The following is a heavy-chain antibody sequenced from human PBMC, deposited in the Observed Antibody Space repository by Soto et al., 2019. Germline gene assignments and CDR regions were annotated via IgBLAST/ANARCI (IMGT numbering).Heavy chain of an antibody. J-gene: IGHJ4*01. CDR1: GGSISSYY. V-gene: IGHV4-59*01. CDR3: ARGYSADFDFWSSFYYFDD. D-gene: IGHD3-3*01. CDR2: IYYSGST. Sequence: SETLSLTCIVSGGSISSYYWSWIRQPPGKGLEWIGNIYYSGSTNYNPSLKSRVTISVDTSKNQFSLKLNSVTAADTAVYFCARGYSADFDFWSSFYYFDD.